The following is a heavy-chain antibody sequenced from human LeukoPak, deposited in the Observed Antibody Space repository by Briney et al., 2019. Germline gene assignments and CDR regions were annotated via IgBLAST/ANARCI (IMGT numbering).Heavy chain of an antibody. Sequence: SETLSLTCTVSGGSISSYYWSWIRQPPGKGLEWVGHIYYSGSTNYNPSLKSRVTISVDTSKNQFSLKLSSVTAADTAVYYCARDNGVKYYFDYWGQGTLVTVSS. D-gene: IGHD4-23*01. CDR3: ARDNGVKYYFDY. V-gene: IGHV4-59*01. J-gene: IGHJ4*02. CDR1: GGSISSYY. CDR2: IYYSGST.